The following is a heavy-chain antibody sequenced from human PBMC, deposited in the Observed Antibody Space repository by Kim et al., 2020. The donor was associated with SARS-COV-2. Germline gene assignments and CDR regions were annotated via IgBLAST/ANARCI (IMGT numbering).Heavy chain of an antibody. J-gene: IGHJ6*03. CDR1: GFTFGDYA. CDR2: IRSKAYGGTT. Sequence: GGSLRLSCTASGFTFGDYAMSWVRQAPGKGLEWVGFIRSKAYGGTTEYAASVKGRFTISRDDSKSIAYLQMNSLKTEDTAVYYCTRAHNIGRWAYYYYYYMGVWGKGTTVTVSS. V-gene: IGHV3-49*04. D-gene: IGHD5-12*01. CDR3: TRAHNIGRWAYYYYYYMGV.